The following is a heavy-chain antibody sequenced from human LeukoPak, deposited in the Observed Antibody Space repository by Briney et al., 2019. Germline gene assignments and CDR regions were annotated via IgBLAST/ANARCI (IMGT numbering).Heavy chain of an antibody. CDR3: ARAAYCGANCYSVGWFDS. CDR2: INPGDSDT. Sequence: GESLKISCKGSGYSFTRHWTGWVRQMPGKGLEWMGIINPGDSDTRYSPSSQGQVTISADKSINTAYLQWSSLKASDTAMYYCARAAYCGANCYSVGWFDSWGQGTLVTVSS. D-gene: IGHD2-21*02. V-gene: IGHV5-51*01. J-gene: IGHJ5*01. CDR1: GYSFTRHW.